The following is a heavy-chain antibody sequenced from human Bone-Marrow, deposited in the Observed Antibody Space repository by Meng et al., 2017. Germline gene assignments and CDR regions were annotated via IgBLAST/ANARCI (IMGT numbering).Heavy chain of an antibody. CDR3: ARPACGGDCHDLIYFEY. J-gene: IGHJ4*02. D-gene: IGHD2-21*02. Sequence: GESLKISCTASGFTFSDHALHWVRQAPGKGLDWVAAISYDGSHQYYADSVKGRFTISRDFSKNMVHLQMSSLRPEDTAIYFCARPACGGDCHDLIYFEYWGQGTLVTRLL. V-gene: IGHV3-30*04. CDR1: GFTFSDHA. CDR2: ISYDGSHQ.